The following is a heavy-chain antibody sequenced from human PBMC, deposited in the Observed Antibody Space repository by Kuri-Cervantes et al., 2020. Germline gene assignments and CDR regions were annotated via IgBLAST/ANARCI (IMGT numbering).Heavy chain of an antibody. CDR3: AREVRVGGKYFDY. D-gene: IGHD3-16*01. Sequence: ASVKVSCKASGGTFSSYPISWVRQAPGQGLEWMGRINPNSGHTDSAQKFQGRATMTRDTSINTAYMELSSLRSDDTAVYYCAREVRVGGKYFDYWGQGALVTVSS. V-gene: IGHV1-2*06. CDR2: INPNSGHT. CDR1: GGTFSSYP. J-gene: IGHJ4*02.